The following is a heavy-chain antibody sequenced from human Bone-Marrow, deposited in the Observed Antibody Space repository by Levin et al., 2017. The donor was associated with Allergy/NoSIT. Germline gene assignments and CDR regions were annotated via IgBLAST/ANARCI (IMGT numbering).Heavy chain of an antibody. CDR3: ARVDRGSTGWYIHYFNGMDV. V-gene: IGHV3-7*01. CDR2: IDQNGSEK. Sequence: GESLKISCAASGFPLSNSWMNWVRQAPGKGLEWVANIDQNGSEKNYVDSVKGRFTISRDKARNSVFLHMISLRVEDTAVYYCARVDRGSTGWYIHYFNGMDVWGEGTTVTVSS. D-gene: IGHD6-19*01. J-gene: IGHJ6*04. CDR1: GFPLSNSW.